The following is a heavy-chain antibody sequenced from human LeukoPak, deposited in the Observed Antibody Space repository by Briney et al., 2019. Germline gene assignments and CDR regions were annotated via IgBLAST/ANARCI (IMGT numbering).Heavy chain of an antibody. CDR3: AREVTNGSGAQGFMIDP. CDR2: TNPNSGGT. D-gene: IGHD2-8*01. J-gene: IGHJ5*02. CDR1: GSTFTGYD. V-gene: IGHV1-2*02. Sequence: GASVKVSCKASGSTFTGYDMHWVRQAPGQGLEWMGWTNPNSGGTNYAQKFQGRVTMTRDKSTSTAYMELSSLRYDDTAMYYCAREVTNGSGAQGFMIDPWGQGTLVTVSS.